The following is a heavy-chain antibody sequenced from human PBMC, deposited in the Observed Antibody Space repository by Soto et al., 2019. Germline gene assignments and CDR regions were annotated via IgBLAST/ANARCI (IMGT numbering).Heavy chain of an antibody. CDR3: ARRTGRKFDY. Sequence: SVKVSCKASGGTFNNHAINWVRQAPGQGLEWMGGIIPIFGTSNYAQKFQGRVTITADESTSTAYMELSSLRSEDTAVYYCARRTGRKFDYWGQGTLVTVSS. CDR2: IIPIFGTS. J-gene: IGHJ4*02. D-gene: IGHD3-9*01. V-gene: IGHV1-69*13. CDR1: GGTFNNHA.